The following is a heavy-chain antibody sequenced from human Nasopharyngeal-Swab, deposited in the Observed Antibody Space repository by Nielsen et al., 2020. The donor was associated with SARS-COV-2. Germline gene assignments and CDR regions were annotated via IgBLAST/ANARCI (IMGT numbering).Heavy chain of an antibody. J-gene: IGHJ4*02. V-gene: IGHV4-30-4*07. D-gene: IGHD4-17*01. CDR2: IYYSGST. CDR3: ASLGGDYGDSRDY. Sequence: CQAPGKGLEWIGYIYYSGSTYYNPSLKSRVTISVDTSKNQFSLKLSSVTAADTAVYYCASLGGDYGDSRDYWGQGTLVTVSS.